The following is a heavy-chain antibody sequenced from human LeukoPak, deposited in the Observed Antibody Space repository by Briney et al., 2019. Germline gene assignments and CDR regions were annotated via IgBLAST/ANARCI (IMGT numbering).Heavy chain of an antibody. CDR2: IYHSGST. J-gene: IGHJ4*02. CDR1: GGSISSSNW. Sequence: PSETLSLTCAVSGGSISSSNWWSWVRQPPGKGLEWIGEIYHSGSTNYNPSLKSRVTISVDKSKNQFSLKLSSVTAADTAVYYCARYTMVRGVIISTPSYYFDYWGQGTLVTVSS. CDR3: ARYTMVRGVIISTPSYYFDY. V-gene: IGHV4-4*02. D-gene: IGHD3-10*01.